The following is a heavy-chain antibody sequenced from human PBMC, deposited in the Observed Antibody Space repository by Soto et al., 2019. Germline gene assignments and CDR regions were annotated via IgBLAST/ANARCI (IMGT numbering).Heavy chain of an antibody. V-gene: IGHV1-8*01. CDR2: MNPNSGNT. CDR1: GYTFTSYD. D-gene: IGHD6-13*01. CDR3: ARRGYSSSWYSYYYYGMDV. J-gene: IGHJ6*02. Sequence: QVQLVQSGAEVKKPGASVKVSCKASGYTFTSYDINWVRQATGQGLEWMGWMNPNSGNTGYAQKFQGRVTMTRNTSISTAYMELSSLRSEDTAVYYCARRGYSSSWYSYYYYGMDVWVQGTTGTVSS.